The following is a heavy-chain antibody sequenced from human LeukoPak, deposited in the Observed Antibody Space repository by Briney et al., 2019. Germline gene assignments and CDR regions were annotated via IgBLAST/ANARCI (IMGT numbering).Heavy chain of an antibody. CDR2: NYYSGST. J-gene: IGHJ6*03. CDR3: ARASLRFLEWLSRRDYYYYYMDV. V-gene: IGHV4-59*11. CDR1: GGSISSHY. D-gene: IGHD3-3*01. Sequence: SETLSLTCTVSGGSISSHYWSWIRQPPGKGLEWIGYNYYSGSTNYNPSLKSRVTISVDTSKNQFSLKLSSVTAADTAVYYCARASLRFLEWLSRRDYYYYYMDVWGKGTTVTVSS.